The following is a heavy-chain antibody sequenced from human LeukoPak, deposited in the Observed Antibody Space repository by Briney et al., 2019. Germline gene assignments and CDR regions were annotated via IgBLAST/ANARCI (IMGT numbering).Heavy chain of an antibody. V-gene: IGHV1-2*02. CDR2: INPNSGGT. J-gene: IGHJ4*02. CDR3: ARGLAVVVPAAIGY. Sequence: ASVSVSCKASGYTFTGYYMHWVRQAPGQGLEWMGWINPNSGGTNYAQKFQGRVTMTRDTSISTAYMELSRLRSDDTAVYYCARGLAVVVPAAIGYWGQGTLVTVSS. D-gene: IGHD2-2*02. CDR1: GYTFTGYY.